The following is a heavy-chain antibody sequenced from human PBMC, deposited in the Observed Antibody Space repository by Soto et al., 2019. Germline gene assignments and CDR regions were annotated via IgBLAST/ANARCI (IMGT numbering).Heavy chain of an antibody. CDR1: GFTFSSYG. J-gene: IGHJ5*02. D-gene: IGHD2-15*01. V-gene: IGHV3-30*18. CDR3: AKDDCSGGSCYHNWFDP. CDR2: ISYDGSNK. Sequence: GSLRLSCAASGFTFSSYGMHWVRQAPGKGLEWVAVISYDGSNKYYADSVKGRFTISRDNSKNTLYLQMNSLRAEDTAVYYCAKDDCSGGSCYHNWFDPWGQGTLVTVSS.